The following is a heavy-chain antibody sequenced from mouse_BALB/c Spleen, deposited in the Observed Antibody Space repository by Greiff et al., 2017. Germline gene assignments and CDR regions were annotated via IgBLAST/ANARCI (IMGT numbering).Heavy chain of an antibody. CDR1: GFSLTSYG. V-gene: IGHV2-9*02. Sequence: VKLVESGPGLVAPSQSLSITCTVSGFSLTSYGVHWVRQPPGKGLEWLGVIWAGGSTNFNSALMSRLSISKDNSKSQVFLKMNSLQTDDTAMYYCARDYGNSYAMDYWGQGTSVTVSS. CDR3: ARDYGNSYAMDY. J-gene: IGHJ4*01. D-gene: IGHD2-1*01. CDR2: IWAGGST.